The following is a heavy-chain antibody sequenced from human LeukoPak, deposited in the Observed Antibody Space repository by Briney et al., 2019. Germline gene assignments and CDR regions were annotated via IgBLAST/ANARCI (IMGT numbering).Heavy chain of an antibody. CDR2: IYASGRT. Sequence: GGSLRLSCAASGFTVSGNYVSWVRQAPGKGLEWVSAIYASGRTYYAASVKGGFTTSRRNSKNKLFRQIRGLRPEDTAIYYCAREGVGFFFDYWGQRALVTVSS. CDR3: AREGVGFFFDY. J-gene: IGHJ4*02. V-gene: IGHV3-53*04. D-gene: IGHD3-10*01. CDR1: GFTVSGNY.